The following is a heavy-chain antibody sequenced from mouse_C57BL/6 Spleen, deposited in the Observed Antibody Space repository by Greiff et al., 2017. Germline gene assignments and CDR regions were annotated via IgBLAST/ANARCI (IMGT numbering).Heavy chain of an antibody. V-gene: IGHV1-9*01. J-gene: IGHJ1*03. CDR3: AIGDYGSSCRYFDF. CDR1: GYTFTGYW. CDR2: ILPGSGRT. Sequence: VQLQQSGAELMKPGASVKLSCKATGYTFTGYWIEWVKQRPGHGLEWIGEILPGSGRTNYNEKFKGKATFTADTSSNTAYMQLSSLTTEESAIYDCAIGDYGSSCRYFDFWGTGTTVTVSS. D-gene: IGHD1-1*01.